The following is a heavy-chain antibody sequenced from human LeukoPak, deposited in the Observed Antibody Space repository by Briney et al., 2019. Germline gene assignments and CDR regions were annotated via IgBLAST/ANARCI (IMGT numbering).Heavy chain of an antibody. CDR1: GGSISSYY. J-gene: IGHJ3*02. CDR2: IYYSGST. V-gene: IGHV4-59*01. CDR3: VRDYKDAFDI. D-gene: IGHD3-10*01. Sequence: SETLSLTCTVSGGSISSYYWSWIRQPPGKGLEWIGYIYYSGSTNYNPSLKSRVTISVDTSKNQFSLKLSSVTAADTAVYYCVRDYKDAFDIWGQGTMVTVSS.